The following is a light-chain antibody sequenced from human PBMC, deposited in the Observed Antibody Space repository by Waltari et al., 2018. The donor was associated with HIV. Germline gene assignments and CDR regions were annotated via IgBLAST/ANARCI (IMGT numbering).Light chain of an antibody. J-gene: IGLJ2*01. CDR3: QQYNNWPFT. V-gene: IGLV2-14*03. Sequence: QSALTQPASVSGSPGQSITISCTGTSSDVGGYNYVSWYQQHPGKAPKLMIYDVSNRPSGVSNRFSGSKSGNTASLTISGLQAEDEADYYCQQYNNWPFTFGGGTK. CDR1: SSDVGGYNY. CDR2: DVS.